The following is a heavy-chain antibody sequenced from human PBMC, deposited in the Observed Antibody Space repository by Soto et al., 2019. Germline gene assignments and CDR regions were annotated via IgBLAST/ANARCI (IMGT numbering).Heavy chain of an antibody. CDR1: GGSFSGYF. CDR3: ARGGSSDWQVAFDF. D-gene: IGHD6-19*01. Sequence: SETLSLTCAVYGGSFSGYFWNWIRQTPGKGLEWIGKVKHNGRNNYNASLKSRVTISLDMSKNQISLKLTSVTAADTAVYYCARGGSSDWQVAFDFWGQGTMVTVSS. V-gene: IGHV4-34*01. CDR2: VKHNGRN. J-gene: IGHJ3*01.